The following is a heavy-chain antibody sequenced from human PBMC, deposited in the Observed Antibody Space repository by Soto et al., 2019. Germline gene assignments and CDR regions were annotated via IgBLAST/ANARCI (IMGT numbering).Heavy chain of an antibody. V-gene: IGHV5-51*01. CDR1: ENTFSSYW. CDR3: ARSRGGGRHLWFDT. Sequence: TGESLKISCKGSENTFSSYWIAWVRQLPGKGLECMGIIYPDDSDTRYSPAFQGQVTISVDKSITTAYLQWSSLKASDTAMYYCARSRGGGRHLWFDTWGQGTQVTVSS. D-gene: IGHD2-15*01. J-gene: IGHJ5*02. CDR2: IYPDDSDT.